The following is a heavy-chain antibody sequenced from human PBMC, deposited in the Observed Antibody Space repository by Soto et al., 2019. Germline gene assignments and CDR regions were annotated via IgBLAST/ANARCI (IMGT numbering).Heavy chain of an antibody. CDR3: AKSPYYYYYGMDV. CDR1: GFTFSSYA. Sequence: EVQLLESGGGLVQPGGSLRLSCAASGFTFSSYAMSWARQAPGKGLEWVSAISGSGGSTYYADSVKGRFTISRDNSKNTLYLQMNSLRAEDTAVYYCAKSPYYYYYGMDVWGQGTTVTVSS. J-gene: IGHJ6*02. V-gene: IGHV3-23*01. CDR2: ISGSGGST.